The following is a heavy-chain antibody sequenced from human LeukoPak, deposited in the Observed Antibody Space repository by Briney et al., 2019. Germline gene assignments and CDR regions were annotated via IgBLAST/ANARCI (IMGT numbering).Heavy chain of an antibody. Sequence: GGSLRLSCAASGFTFSNYAMSWVRQAPGKGLEWVSVINHSGDSTYYADSVKGRFTISRDNSKNTLYLQMNSLRAEDTAVYYCAKILSTVTTRGGYWGQGTLVTVSS. CDR3: AKILSTVTTRGGY. CDR1: GFTFSNYA. CDR2: INHSGDST. D-gene: IGHD4-17*01. J-gene: IGHJ4*02. V-gene: IGHV3-23*01.